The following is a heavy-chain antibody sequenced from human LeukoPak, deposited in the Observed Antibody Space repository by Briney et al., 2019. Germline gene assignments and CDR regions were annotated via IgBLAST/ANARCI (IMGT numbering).Heavy chain of an antibody. J-gene: IGHJ6*03. D-gene: IGHD2-15*01. CDR2: MHPGGTT. V-gene: IGHV4-59*02. CDR1: GDSVSNYY. CDR3: ARYGVVIASTFYYMDV. Sequence: PSETLSLTCTVSGDSVSNYYWSWIRQSPGKGLEWIAFMHPGGTTKYSPSLMSRVAMSVDTPNNQFSLTLTSLTAADTAVYYCARYGVVIASTFYYMDVWGKGTAVTVSS.